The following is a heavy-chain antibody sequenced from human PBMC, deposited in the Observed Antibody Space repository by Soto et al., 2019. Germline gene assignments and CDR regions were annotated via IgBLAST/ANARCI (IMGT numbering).Heavy chain of an antibody. CDR1: GFTLSSYA. Sequence: GGSLRLSCAASGFTLSSYAMSWVRQAPGKGLEWVSTFSGTGGYTYYADSVKGRFTISRDDSKNTLFLHMNSLRAADTAVYHCARGQRALITYGPFDPWGQGTLVTVSS. J-gene: IGHJ5*02. D-gene: IGHD4-17*01. V-gene: IGHV3-23*01. CDR2: FSGTGGYT. CDR3: ARGQRALITYGPFDP.